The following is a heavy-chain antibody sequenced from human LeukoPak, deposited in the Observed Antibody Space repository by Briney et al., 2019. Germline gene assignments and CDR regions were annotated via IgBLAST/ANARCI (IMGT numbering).Heavy chain of an antibody. V-gene: IGHV4-38-2*01. CDR1: GYSISSGYY. Sequence: ETLSLTCAVSGYSISSGYYWGWIRQPPGKGLEWIGSIYHSGSTYYNPSLQSRVTISVDRSKNQFSLKLSSVTAADTAVYYCARIEYSSGSWYSNLEHAFDIWGQGTMVTVSS. CDR3: ARIEYSSGSWYSNLEHAFDI. J-gene: IGHJ3*02. D-gene: IGHD6-25*01. CDR2: IYHSGST.